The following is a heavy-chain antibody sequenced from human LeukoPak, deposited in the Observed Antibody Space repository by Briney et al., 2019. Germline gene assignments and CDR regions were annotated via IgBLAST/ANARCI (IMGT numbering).Heavy chain of an antibody. Sequence: GGSLRLSCAASGFTFSSYSMNWVRQAPGKGLEWVSSISSSSSYIYYADSVKGRFTISRDNAKNSLYLHMNSLRAEDTAVYYCARGGGNMGWFDPWGQGTLVTVSS. CDR1: GFTFSSYS. J-gene: IGHJ5*02. V-gene: IGHV3-21*01. D-gene: IGHD4-23*01. CDR3: ARGGGNMGWFDP. CDR2: ISSSSSYI.